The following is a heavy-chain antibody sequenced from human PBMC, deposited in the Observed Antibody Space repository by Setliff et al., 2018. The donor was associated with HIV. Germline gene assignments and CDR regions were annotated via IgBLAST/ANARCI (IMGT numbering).Heavy chain of an antibody. V-gene: IGHV4-39*01. CDR3: IIAYSSGCLAPMGFDS. D-gene: IGHD6-19*01. CDR1: AGSIRSSTYY. J-gene: IGHJ4*02. Sequence: SETLSLTCTVSAGSIRSSTYYWAWIRQPPGKGLEWIGTIYYSGSTYYNPSFKSRATISVDTSKNQFSLKLSPVTAADTAVYYCIIAYSSGCLAPMGFDSWGQGTLVTVSS. CDR2: IYYSGST.